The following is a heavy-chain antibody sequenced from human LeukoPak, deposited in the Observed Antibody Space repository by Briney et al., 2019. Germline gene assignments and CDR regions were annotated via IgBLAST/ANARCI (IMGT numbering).Heavy chain of an antibody. CDR3: AKTYGDYIQRPLDY. D-gene: IGHD4-17*01. J-gene: IGHJ4*02. Sequence: GGSLRLSCAASGFTFSSYAMSWVRQAPGRGLERVSGISGSGGSTSYADSVKGRFTISRDISKNTLYLQMNSLRAEDTAVYFCAKTYGDYIQRPLDYWGQGTLVTVSS. CDR2: ISGSGGST. CDR1: GFTFSSYA. V-gene: IGHV3-23*01.